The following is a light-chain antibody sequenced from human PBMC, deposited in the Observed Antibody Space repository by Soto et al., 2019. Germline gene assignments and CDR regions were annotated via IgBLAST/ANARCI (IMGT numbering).Light chain of an antibody. CDR1: SSNIGEND. J-gene: IGLJ2*01. V-gene: IGLV1-51*01. Sequence: QAVVTQPPSVSAAPGQKVTISCSGSSSNIGENDVFWYQQLPVAAPKLLIYDNNKRPSGIPDRFSGSKSGTSATLGITGLQTGDEADYYWVAWDNGLSAVVFGGGTKVTVL. CDR2: DNN. CDR3: VAWDNGLSAVV.